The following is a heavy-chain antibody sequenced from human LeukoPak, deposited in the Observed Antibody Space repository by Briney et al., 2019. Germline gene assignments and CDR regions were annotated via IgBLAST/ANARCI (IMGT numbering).Heavy chain of an antibody. CDR3: AREVSGWSEYFQH. CDR2: INPNSGGT. Sequence: ASVKVSCKASGYTFTGYYMHWVRQAPGQGLGWMGWINPNSGGTNYAQKFQGRVTMTRDTSISTAYMELSRLRSDDTAVYYCAREVSGWSEYFQHWGQGTLVTVSS. J-gene: IGHJ1*01. V-gene: IGHV1-2*02. CDR1: GYTFTGYY. D-gene: IGHD6-19*01.